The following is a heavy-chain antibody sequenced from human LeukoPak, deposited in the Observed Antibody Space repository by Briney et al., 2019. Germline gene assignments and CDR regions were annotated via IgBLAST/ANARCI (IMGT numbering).Heavy chain of an antibody. CDR3: ARDSTEITYYYGSGSYSGYMDV. Sequence: GASVKVSCKASGYTFTGYYMHWVRQAPGQGLEWMGWISPNSGGTNYAQKFQGRVTMTRDTSISTAYMELSRLRSDDTAVYYCARDSTEITYYYGSGSYSGYMDVWGKGTTVTVSS. J-gene: IGHJ6*03. CDR2: ISPNSGGT. V-gene: IGHV1-2*02. CDR1: GYTFTGYY. D-gene: IGHD3-10*01.